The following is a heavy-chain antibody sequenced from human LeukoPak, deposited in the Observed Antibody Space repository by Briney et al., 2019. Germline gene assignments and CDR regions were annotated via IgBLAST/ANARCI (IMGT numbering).Heavy chain of an antibody. D-gene: IGHD5-12*01. CDR1: GYTFTSYD. CDR3: ARGLSPIVATSSTTWFDY. J-gene: IGHJ4*02. Sequence: ASVKVSCKASGYTFTSYDINWVRQATGQGLEWMGWMNPNSGNTGYAQKFQGRVTITRNTSISTAYMELSSLRSEDTAVYYCARGLSPIVATSSTTWFDYWGQGTLVTVSS. V-gene: IGHV1-8*03. CDR2: MNPNSGNT.